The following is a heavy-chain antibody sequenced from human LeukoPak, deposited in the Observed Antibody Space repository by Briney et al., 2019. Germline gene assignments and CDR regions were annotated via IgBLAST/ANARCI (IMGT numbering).Heavy chain of an antibody. CDR1: GYTFTNFA. CDR3: ARYFYDNFVYYYGMDV. CDR2: IIPIFGTT. Sequence: SVKVSCKASGYTFTNFAISWVRQAPGQGLEWMGQIIPIFGTTKYAQKFQGRVTITADESTSTVYIHLSSLRSEDTAIYYCARYFYDNFVYYYGMDVWGQGTTVTVSS. D-gene: IGHD3-22*01. J-gene: IGHJ6*02. V-gene: IGHV1-69*13.